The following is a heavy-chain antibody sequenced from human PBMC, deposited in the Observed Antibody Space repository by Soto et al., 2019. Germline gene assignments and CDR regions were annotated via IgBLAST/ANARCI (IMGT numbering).Heavy chain of an antibody. CDR3: AREVVVVVAATGFDY. CDR2: ISSSGSTI. CDR1: GFTFSDYY. V-gene: IGHV3-11*01. D-gene: IGHD2-15*01. Sequence: GGSLRLSCAASGFTFSDYYMSWIRQAPGKGLEWVSYISSSGSTIYYADSVKGRFTISRDNAKNSLYLQMNSLRAEDTAVYYCAREVVVVVAATGFDYWGQGTLVTVSS. J-gene: IGHJ4*02.